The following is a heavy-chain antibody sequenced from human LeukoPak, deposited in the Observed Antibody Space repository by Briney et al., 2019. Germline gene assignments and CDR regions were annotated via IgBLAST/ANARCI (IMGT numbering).Heavy chain of an antibody. CDR1: GFIVSGNH. V-gene: IGHV3-53*04. Sequence: GGSLRLSCGASGFIVSGNHMSWVRQAPGKGLEWVSVIYSGGTTYYADPVKGRFTVSRHNSNNTLYLQMNSLRTEDTAVYFCVRHYRYIFGPNFYYYVMDVWGQGTTVTVSS. CDR3: VRHYRYIFGPNFYYYVMDV. J-gene: IGHJ6*02. D-gene: IGHD3-3*02. CDR2: IYSGGTT.